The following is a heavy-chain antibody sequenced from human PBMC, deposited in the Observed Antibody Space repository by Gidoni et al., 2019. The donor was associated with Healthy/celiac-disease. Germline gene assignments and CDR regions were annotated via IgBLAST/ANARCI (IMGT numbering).Heavy chain of an antibody. CDR1: GGSISSYY. V-gene: IGHV4-4*07. J-gene: IGHJ4*02. CDR2: IYTSGST. Sequence: QVQLQESGPGLVKPSEPLFLTCTVSGGSISSYYWGWIRQPAGKGLEWIGRIYTSGSTNYNPSLKSRVTMSVDTSKNQFSLKLSSVTAADTAVYYCASNLYDFWSGYYSYWGQGTLVTVSS. D-gene: IGHD3-3*01. CDR3: ASNLYDFWSGYYSY.